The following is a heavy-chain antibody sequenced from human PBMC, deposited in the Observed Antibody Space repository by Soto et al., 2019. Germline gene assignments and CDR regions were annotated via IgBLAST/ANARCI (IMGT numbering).Heavy chain of an antibody. Sequence: QVQLVESGGGVVQPGRSLRLSCAASGFTFKNYAMHWVRQAPGKGLEWVAVISYDGSIEFYADSVKGRFTISRDDFKNTMFLQMGSLRVEDTAVYFCATYSGSYFPVGHDRWGQGTLVVVSS. CDR2: ISYDGSIE. D-gene: IGHD3-10*01. CDR1: GFTFKNYA. CDR3: ATYSGSYFPVGHDR. J-gene: IGHJ4*02. V-gene: IGHV3-30-3*01.